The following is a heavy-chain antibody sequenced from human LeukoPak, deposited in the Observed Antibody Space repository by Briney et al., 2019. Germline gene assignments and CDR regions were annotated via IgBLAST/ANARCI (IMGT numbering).Heavy chain of an antibody. V-gene: IGHV3-30*04. Sequence: PGRSLRLSCAPSGFTFTTYALHWVRQAPGKGLEWVALISSDGTNKYYADSVKGRFTISRDNYQDTVFLQMNSLRAEDTALYYCAREDGGYYQCFDSWGQGTLVTVSS. CDR1: GFTFTTYA. J-gene: IGHJ4*02. CDR2: ISSDGTNK. D-gene: IGHD3-22*01. CDR3: AREDGGYYQCFDS.